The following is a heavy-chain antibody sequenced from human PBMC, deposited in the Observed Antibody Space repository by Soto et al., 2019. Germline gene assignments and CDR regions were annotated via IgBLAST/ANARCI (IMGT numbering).Heavy chain of an antibody. V-gene: IGHV3-30-3*01. J-gene: IGHJ4*02. Sequence: QVQLVESGGGVVQPGRSLRLSCAASGFTFSSYAMHWVRQAPGKGLEWVAVISYDGSNKYYADSVKGQFTISRDNSKNTLYLQMNSLRAEDTAVYYFARSPPRSYGYNYYFDYWGQGTLVTVSS. CDR3: ARSPPRSYGYNYYFDY. CDR2: ISYDGSNK. D-gene: IGHD5-18*01. CDR1: GFTFSSYA.